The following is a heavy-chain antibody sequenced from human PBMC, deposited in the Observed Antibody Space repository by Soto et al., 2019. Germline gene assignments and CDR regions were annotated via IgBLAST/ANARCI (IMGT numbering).Heavy chain of an antibody. D-gene: IGHD1-7*01. CDR2: ISGSGGST. Sequence: GGSLRLSCAASGLTFSSYAMSWVRQAPGKGLEWVSAISGSGGSTYYADYVKGRFTISRENAKNSLYLQMNSLRAEDTALYYCAQDRGVGTGTLPDAFDIWGQGTMVTVSS. CDR3: AQDRGVGTGTLPDAFDI. CDR1: GLTFSSYA. V-gene: IGHV3-23*01. J-gene: IGHJ3*02.